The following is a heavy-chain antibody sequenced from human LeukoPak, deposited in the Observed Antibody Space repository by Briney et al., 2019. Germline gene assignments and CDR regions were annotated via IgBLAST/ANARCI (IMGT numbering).Heavy chain of an antibody. J-gene: IGHJ4*02. Sequence: HPGGSLRLSCAASGFTFSSYAMSWVRQAPGKGLEWVSAISGSGGSTYYADSVQGRFTISRDNSKNTLYLQMNSLRDEDTAVYYCAASYSSSWHNFDYWGQGALVTVSS. CDR3: AASYSSSWHNFDY. CDR1: GFTFSSYA. D-gene: IGHD6-13*01. V-gene: IGHV3-23*01. CDR2: ISGSGGST.